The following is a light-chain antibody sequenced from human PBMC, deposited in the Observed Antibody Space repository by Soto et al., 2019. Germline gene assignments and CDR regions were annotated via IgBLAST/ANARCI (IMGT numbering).Light chain of an antibody. V-gene: IGLV2-18*01. CDR1: SSDIGSYNR. J-gene: IGLJ1*01. CDR3: SLNTSISTYV. CDR2: EVN. Sequence: QFALTQPPSVSGSPGQSVTISCTGISSDIGSYNRVSWYQQPPGTAPKLMIYEVNNRPSGVPDRFSGSTSGNTASLTISGLQAEDEADYYCSLNTSISTYVFGTGTKVIVL.